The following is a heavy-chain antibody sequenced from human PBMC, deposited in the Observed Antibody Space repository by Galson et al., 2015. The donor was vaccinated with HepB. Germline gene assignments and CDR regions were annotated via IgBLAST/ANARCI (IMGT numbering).Heavy chain of an antibody. J-gene: IGHJ3*02. Sequence: SLRLSCAASGFTFSEYYMSWIRQAPGKGLEWVSYISSSGSTIYSADSVKGRYTISRDNAKNTLYLQMNSLRAEDTAVYYCASVQNCGGDCRAFDIWGQGTMVTVSS. CDR3: ASVQNCGGDCRAFDI. CDR2: ISSSGSTI. CDR1: GFTFSEYY. D-gene: IGHD2-21*01. V-gene: IGHV3-11*01.